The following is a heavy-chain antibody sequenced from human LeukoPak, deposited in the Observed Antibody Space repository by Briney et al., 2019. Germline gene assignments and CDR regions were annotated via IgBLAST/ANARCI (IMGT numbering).Heavy chain of an antibody. CDR2: MNPNSGNT. CDR1: GYTFSNYD. Sequence: ASVKVSCKASGYTFSNYDINWVRQATGQGLEWMGWMNPNSGNTGYAQKFQGRVTITRNTSISTAYMELSSLRSEDTAVYYCARGDDYGDYDGLGYWGQGTLVTVSS. D-gene: IGHD4-17*01. V-gene: IGHV1-8*03. CDR3: ARGDDYGDYDGLGY. J-gene: IGHJ4*02.